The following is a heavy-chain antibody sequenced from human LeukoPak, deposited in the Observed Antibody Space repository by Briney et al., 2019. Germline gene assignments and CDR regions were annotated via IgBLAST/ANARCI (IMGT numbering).Heavy chain of an antibody. V-gene: IGHV3-30*02. Sequence: GGSLRLSCAASGFTFSSYGMHWVRQAPGKGLEWVAVIWYGGSNKYYADSAKGRFTISRDNSKNTLYLQMNSLRAEDTAVYYCAKDLGGSYHFDYWGQGTLVTVSS. D-gene: IGHD1-26*01. J-gene: IGHJ4*02. CDR2: IWYGGSNK. CDR1: GFTFSSYG. CDR3: AKDLGGSYHFDY.